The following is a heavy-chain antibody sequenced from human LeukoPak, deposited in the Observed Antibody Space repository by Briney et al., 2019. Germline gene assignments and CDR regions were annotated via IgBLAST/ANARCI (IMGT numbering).Heavy chain of an antibody. D-gene: IGHD6-19*01. Sequence: PSETLSLTCTVSGGSISGSSYYWGWIRQPPGKGLGWIGSIYYSGSTYYNPSLKSRVTISVDTSKNQFSLKLNSVTAADTAVYYCARTHSSGDIWGQGTMVTVSS. CDR1: GGSISGSSYY. V-gene: IGHV4-39*07. J-gene: IGHJ3*02. CDR3: ARTHSSGDI. CDR2: IYYSGST.